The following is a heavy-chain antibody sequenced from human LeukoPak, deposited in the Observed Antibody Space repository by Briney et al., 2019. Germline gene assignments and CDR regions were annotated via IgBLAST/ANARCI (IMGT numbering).Heavy chain of an antibody. V-gene: IGHV4-34*01. D-gene: IGHD6-19*01. CDR1: GGSFSGYY. J-gene: IGHJ5*02. Sequence: PSETLSLTCAVYGGSFSGYYWSWIRQPPGKGLEWIGEINHSGSTNYNPSLKSRVTISVDTSKNQFSLKLSSVTAADTAVYYCARESRIAVAWRWFDPWGQGTLVTVSS. CDR2: INHSGST. CDR3: ARESRIAVAWRWFDP.